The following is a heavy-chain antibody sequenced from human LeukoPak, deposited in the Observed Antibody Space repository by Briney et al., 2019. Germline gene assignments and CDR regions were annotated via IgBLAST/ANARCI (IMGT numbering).Heavy chain of an antibody. CDR3: ARAYDFPDY. J-gene: IGHJ4*02. CDR2: ISANDGNT. CDR1: GYTFTSYG. Sequence: GASVKVSCKASGYTFTSYGISWVRQAPGQGLEWMGWISANDGNTDYPQKLQGRVTMTTDTSTSTAYMELRSLRSEDTAVYYCARAYDFPDYWGQGTLVTVSS. V-gene: IGHV1-18*01. D-gene: IGHD3-3*01.